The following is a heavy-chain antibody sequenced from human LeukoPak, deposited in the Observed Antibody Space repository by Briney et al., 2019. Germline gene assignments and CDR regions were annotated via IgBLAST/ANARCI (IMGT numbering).Heavy chain of an antibody. J-gene: IGHJ4*02. CDR1: GFTFTAYL. Sequence: GGSLRLSCAASGFTFTAYLIHWVRQAPGKGLEWVAVMSPDGNAMFYTDSVKGRFTISRDNSKNTLYLQMNSLRAEDTAVYYCVRESEYYFDHSASFDYWGQGTLVTVSS. D-gene: IGHD3-22*01. V-gene: IGHV3-30-3*01. CDR2: MSPDGNAM. CDR3: VRESEYYFDHSASFDY.